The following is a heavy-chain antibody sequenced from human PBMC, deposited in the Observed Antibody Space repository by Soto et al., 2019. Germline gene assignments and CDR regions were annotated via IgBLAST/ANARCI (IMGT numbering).Heavy chain of an antibody. CDR3: AKDRQPDGIWTFDL. CDR1: GLTFSTYT. J-gene: IGHJ4*02. V-gene: IGHV3-23*03. Sequence: GGPLRGYCAASGLTFSTYTMNWVRQAPGKGLEWVAGIFPGGSTYYANSVKGRFTISRDHSQSSVFLQMSSLRDEDTAVYYCAKDRQPDGIWTFDLWGQGTLVTVSS. D-gene: IGHD3-9*01. CDR2: IFPGGST.